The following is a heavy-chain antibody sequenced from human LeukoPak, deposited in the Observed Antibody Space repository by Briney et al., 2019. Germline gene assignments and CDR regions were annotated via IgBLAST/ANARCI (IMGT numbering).Heavy chain of an antibody. V-gene: IGHV4-39*01. D-gene: IGHD3-22*01. CDR2: IYYSGST. CDR1: GGSISSSSYY. CDR3: ARVIIVVVITPGGGFAP. J-gene: IGHJ5*02. Sequence: SETLSLTCTVSGGSISSSSYYWGWIRQPPGKGLEWIGSIYYSGSTYYNPSLKSRVTISVDTSKNQFSLKLSSVTAADPAVYSCARVIIVVVITPGGGFAPWGKGTLVTVPS.